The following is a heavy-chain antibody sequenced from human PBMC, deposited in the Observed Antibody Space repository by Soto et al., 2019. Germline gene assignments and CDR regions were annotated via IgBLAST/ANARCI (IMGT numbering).Heavy chain of an antibody. CDR2: ISSSSSTI. D-gene: IGHD4-17*01. CDR1: GVTFNTYT. Sequence: PGGSLRLSCAASGVTFNTYTMNWVRQAPGKGLERVSYISSSSSTIYYADSVKGRFTISRDNAKNTLYLQMNSLRAEDTAVYYCAKALPDYGDYGKYYYYGMDVWGQGTTVTVSS. CDR3: AKALPDYGDYGKYYYYGMDV. J-gene: IGHJ6*02. V-gene: IGHV3-48*01.